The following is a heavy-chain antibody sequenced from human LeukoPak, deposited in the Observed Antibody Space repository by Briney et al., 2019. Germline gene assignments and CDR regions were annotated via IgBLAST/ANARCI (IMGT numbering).Heavy chain of an antibody. CDR2: ISYDGSNK. V-gene: IGHV3-30-3*01. J-gene: IGHJ4*02. Sequence: GGSLRLSCAASGFTFSSYAMHWVRQAPGKGLEWVAVISYDGSNKYYADSVKGRFTISRDNSKNTLYLQMNSLRAEDTAVYYCARGTTVTTTPFDYWGRGTLVTVSS. CDR1: GFTFSSYA. D-gene: IGHD4-17*01. CDR3: ARGTTVTTTPFDY.